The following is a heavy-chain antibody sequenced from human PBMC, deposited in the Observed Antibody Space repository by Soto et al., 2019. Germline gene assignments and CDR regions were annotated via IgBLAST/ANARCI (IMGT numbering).Heavy chain of an antibody. Sequence: QVQLVQSGAEVKKPGSSVKVSCKASGGTFSSHAISWVRQAPGQGLEWMGGIIPIFGTAKYAQNFQGRVTITAAESTSTANMELSSLRSEDTAVYYCATGLRLGELSFSYWGQGTLVTVSS. CDR3: ATGLRLGELSFSY. J-gene: IGHJ4*01. D-gene: IGHD3-16*02. CDR2: IIPIFGTA. CDR1: GGTFSSHA. V-gene: IGHV1-69*01.